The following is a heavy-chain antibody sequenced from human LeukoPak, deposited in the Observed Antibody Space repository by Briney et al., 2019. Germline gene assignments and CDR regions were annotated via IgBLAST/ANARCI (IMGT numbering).Heavy chain of an antibody. CDR1: GGSISSYY. CDR3: ASRRGTMVRGVMDY. V-gene: IGHV4-34*01. Sequence: SETLSLTCTVSGGSISSYYWSWIRQPPGKGLEWIGEINHSGSTNYNPSLKSRVTISVDTSKNQFSLKLSSVTAADTAVYYCASRRGTMVRGVMDYWGQGTLVTVSS. D-gene: IGHD3-10*01. CDR2: INHSGST. J-gene: IGHJ4*02.